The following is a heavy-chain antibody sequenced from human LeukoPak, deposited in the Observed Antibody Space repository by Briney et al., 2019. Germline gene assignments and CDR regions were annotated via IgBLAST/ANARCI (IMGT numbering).Heavy chain of an antibody. V-gene: IGHV3-13*01. D-gene: IGHD7-27*01. CDR2: FATAGNT. CDR3: ARSSGALGNAFDI. J-gene: IGHJ3*02. Sequence: GGSLRLSCAASGFNFSSYAMSWVCQAPGKGLEWVSGFATAGNTYYLGSVKGRFTISRENAKNSLYLQMNSLRAGDTAVYYCARSSGALGNAFDIWGQGTMVTVSS. CDR1: GFNFSSYA.